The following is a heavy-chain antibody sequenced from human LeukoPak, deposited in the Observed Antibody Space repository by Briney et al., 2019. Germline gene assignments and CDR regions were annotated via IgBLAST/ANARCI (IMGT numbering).Heavy chain of an antibody. CDR3: ARTRALGWDHDTYYFDY. Sequence: SETLSLTCTVSGGSISSYYWSWIRQPAGKGLEWIGRIYTSGSTNYNPSLKSRVTMSVDASKNQFSLKLSSVTAADTAVYYCARTRALGWDHDTYYFDYWGQGTLVTVSS. CDR2: IYTSGST. V-gene: IGHV4-4*07. J-gene: IGHJ4*02. CDR1: GGSISSYY. D-gene: IGHD3-9*01.